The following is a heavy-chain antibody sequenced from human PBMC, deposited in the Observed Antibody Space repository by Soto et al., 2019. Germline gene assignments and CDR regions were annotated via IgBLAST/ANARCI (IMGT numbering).Heavy chain of an antibody. J-gene: IGHJ5*02. CDR1: GGSFSGYY. D-gene: IGHD3-3*01. V-gene: IGHV4-34*01. Sequence: SETLSLTXAVYGGSFSGYYWSRIRQPPGKGLEWIGEINHSGSTNYNPSLKSRVTISVDTSKNQFSLRLSSVTAADTAIYYCATRITVFGLLIPPFDPWGQGTQVTVSS. CDR2: INHSGST. CDR3: ATRITVFGLLIPPFDP.